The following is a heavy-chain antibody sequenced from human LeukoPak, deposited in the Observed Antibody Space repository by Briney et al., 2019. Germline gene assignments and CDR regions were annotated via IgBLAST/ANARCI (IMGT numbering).Heavy chain of an antibody. D-gene: IGHD1-26*01. CDR3: ARWGLGPSFDY. J-gene: IGHJ4*02. CDR1: GFMFTGYS. V-gene: IGHV3-21*05. CDR2: INAGSDYI. Sequence: GGSLRLSCAASGFMFTGYSMTWVRQAPGKGPEWISYINAGSDYIYYADSVEGRFTISRDNAKNSVSLQMNSLRADDTAVYYCARWGLGPSFDYWGQGTLVTVSS.